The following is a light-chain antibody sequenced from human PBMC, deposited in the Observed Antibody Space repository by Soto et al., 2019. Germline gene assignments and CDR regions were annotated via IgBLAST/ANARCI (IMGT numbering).Light chain of an antibody. V-gene: IGLV1-44*01. Sequence: QSVLTQPPSASGTRGQRVTISCSGSSSNIGTNTVNWYQQFPGTAPELLIYSNDQRPSGVPDRFSGSKSGTSASLAIGGLQSDDEADYYCAVWDGSLNGWVFGGGTKVTVL. CDR3: AVWDGSLNGWV. CDR1: SSNIGTNT. CDR2: SND. J-gene: IGLJ3*02.